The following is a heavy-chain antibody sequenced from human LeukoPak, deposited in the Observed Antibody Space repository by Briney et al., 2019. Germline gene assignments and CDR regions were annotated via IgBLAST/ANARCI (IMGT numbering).Heavy chain of an antibody. CDR2: IHNSGNT. J-gene: IGHJ4*02. CDR3: AREGGTVVTSDY. V-gene: IGHV4-31*03. CDR1: GDSISNGAYY. D-gene: IGHD4-23*01. Sequence: SEALSLTCTVSGDSISNGAYYWSWIRQHPGKGLEWIGYIHNSGNTYYNPSLRRRVIMSLDTSKSQFSLKLNSVTAADTAVYFCAREGGTVVTSDYWGQGTLVTVSS.